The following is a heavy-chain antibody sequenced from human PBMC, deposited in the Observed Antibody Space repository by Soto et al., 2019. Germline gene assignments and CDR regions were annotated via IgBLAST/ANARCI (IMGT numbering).Heavy chain of an antibody. CDR3: ATANNTSPFDF. D-gene: IGHD1-26*01. CDR1: GFTFADSA. Sequence: SVKVSCKASGFTFADSAVQWLRQSRGQRLEWIGRIVVDSGNTKYAQRFTERVTISWDMSTITAFMELRSLRSEDTAVYYCATANNTSPFDFWGLGTLVTVSS. CDR2: IVVDSGNT. V-gene: IGHV1-58*01. J-gene: IGHJ4*02.